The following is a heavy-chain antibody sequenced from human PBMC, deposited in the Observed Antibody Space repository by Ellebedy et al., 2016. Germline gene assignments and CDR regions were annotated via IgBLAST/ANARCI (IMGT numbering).Heavy chain of an antibody. V-gene: IGHV4-59*05. CDR3: AGRGYCTNGVCYRSNSNDWYFDL. CDR2: LYYSGST. CDR1: GGSISSYY. J-gene: IGHJ2*01. D-gene: IGHD2-8*01. Sequence: SETLSLTCTVSGGSISSYYWSWIRQPPGKGLEWIGSLYYSGSTYYNPSLKSRVTISVDTSKNQFSLKLSSVTAADTAVYYCAGRGYCTNGVCYRSNSNDWYFDLWGRGTLVTVSS.